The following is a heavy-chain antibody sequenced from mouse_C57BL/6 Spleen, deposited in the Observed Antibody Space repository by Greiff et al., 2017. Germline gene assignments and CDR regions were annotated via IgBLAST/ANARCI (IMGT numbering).Heavy chain of an antibody. V-gene: IGHV5-9-1*02. CDR1: GFTFSSYA. J-gene: IGHJ2*01. Sequence: EVQVVESGEGLVKPGGSLKLSCAASGFTFSSYAMSWVRQTPEKRLEWVAYISSGGDYIYYADTVKGRFTISRDNARNTLYLQMSSLKSEDTAMYYCTRGGSSGYVDYWGQGTTLTVSS. D-gene: IGHD3-2*02. CDR3: TRGGSSGYVDY. CDR2: ISSGGDYI.